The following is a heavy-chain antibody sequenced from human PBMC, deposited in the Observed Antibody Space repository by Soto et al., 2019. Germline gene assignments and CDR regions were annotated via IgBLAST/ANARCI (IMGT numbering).Heavy chain of an antibody. D-gene: IGHD3-16*01. V-gene: IGHV1-45*02. Sequence: SVKFSSKASGDHLTYRYPHWVRQARREALEWMGWITPFNGNTNYAQKFQGSVSLTWDTSSTTAYMELTRLRPDDTAVYYCASIKFGLNYYNGMDVWGQGTTVTVSS. CDR3: ASIKFGLNYYNGMDV. J-gene: IGHJ6*02. CDR1: GDHLTYRY. CDR2: ITPFNGNT.